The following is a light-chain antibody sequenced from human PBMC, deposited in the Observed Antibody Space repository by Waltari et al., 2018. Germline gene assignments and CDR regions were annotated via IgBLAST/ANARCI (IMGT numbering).Light chain of an antibody. Sequence: DIQMTQSPSSLSASVGDRVTINCRASENVNNYLNWYQQKPGKAPKLLIYKASTLQSVVPSRFSGSGSVTAYTFTISSLQSEDVGTYYCQHNYGTPRTFGQGTKVEIK. CDR1: ENVNNY. J-gene: IGKJ1*01. CDR3: QHNYGTPRT. CDR2: KAS. V-gene: IGKV1-39*01.